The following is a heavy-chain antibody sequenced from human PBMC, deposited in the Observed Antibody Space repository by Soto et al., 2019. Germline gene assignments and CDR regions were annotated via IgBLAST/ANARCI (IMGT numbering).Heavy chain of an antibody. J-gene: IGHJ4*02. CDR1: GYTFTGYY. CDR2: INPNSGGT. V-gene: IGHV1-2*04. Sequence: GASVKVSCKASGYTFTGYYMHWVRQAPGQGLEWMGWINPNSGGTNYAQKFQGWVTMTRDTSISTAYMELSRLRSDDTAVYYCARESYYYDSSGYYYAYWGQGTLVTVSS. CDR3: ARESYYYDSSGYYYAY. D-gene: IGHD3-22*01.